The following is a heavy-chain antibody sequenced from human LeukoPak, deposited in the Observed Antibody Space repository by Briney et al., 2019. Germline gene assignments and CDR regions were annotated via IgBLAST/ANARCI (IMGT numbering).Heavy chain of an antibody. CDR1: GYTFTSYG. Sequence: GASVKVFCKASGYTFTSYGISWVRQAPGQGLEWMGWISAYYGNTNYAQKLQGRVTLTTDTSTSTAYMELRSLTSDDTAVYFCARADDISPRYYYGMDVWSPGTTVSVSS. D-gene: IGHD3-9*01. V-gene: IGHV1-18*01. J-gene: IGHJ6*02. CDR2: ISAYYGNT. CDR3: ARADDISPRYYYGMDV.